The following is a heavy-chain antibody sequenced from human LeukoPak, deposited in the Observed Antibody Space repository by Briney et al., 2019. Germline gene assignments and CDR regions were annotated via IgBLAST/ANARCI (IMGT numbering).Heavy chain of an antibody. CDR2: INPSGGST. V-gene: IGHV1-46*01. CDR3: ARGGYSSGWYAILYYYYYYMDV. CDR1: GYTFTSYY. Sequence: ASVKVSCKASGYTFTSYYMHWVRQAPGQGLEWMGIINPSGGSTSYAQKFQGRVTMTRDMSTSTVYMELSSLRSEDTAVYYCARGGYSSGWYAILYYYYYYMDVWGKGTTVTVSS. D-gene: IGHD6-19*01. J-gene: IGHJ6*03.